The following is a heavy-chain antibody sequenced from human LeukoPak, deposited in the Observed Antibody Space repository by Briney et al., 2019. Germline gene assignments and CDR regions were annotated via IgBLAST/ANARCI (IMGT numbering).Heavy chain of an antibody. D-gene: IGHD5-18*01. J-gene: IGHJ4*02. CDR2: IYSGGST. CDR1: GFTVSSSY. Sequence: GGTLRLSCAASGFTVSSSYMSWVRQAPGKGLEWVSLIYSGGSTYYAASVKGRFTISRDNSKNTLYLQMNSLRPEDTAVYYCAKGYNYAYEYWGQGTLVTVSS. CDR3: AKGYNYAYEY. V-gene: IGHV3-53*01.